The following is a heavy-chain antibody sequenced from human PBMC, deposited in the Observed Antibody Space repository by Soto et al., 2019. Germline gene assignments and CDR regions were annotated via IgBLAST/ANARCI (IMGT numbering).Heavy chain of an antibody. Sequence: QVQLQESGPGLVKPSETLSLTWTVSGGSISSYYWSWIRQPPGKGLERIGYIYYSGSTNYNPSLKRRVTISVDKSKNQCSLKLSSVTAADPAVYYCARRYGGNFDYWGQGTLVTVSS. CDR3: ARRYGGNFDY. V-gene: IGHV4-59*01. CDR2: IYYSGST. CDR1: GGSISSYY. J-gene: IGHJ4*02. D-gene: IGHD3-16*01.